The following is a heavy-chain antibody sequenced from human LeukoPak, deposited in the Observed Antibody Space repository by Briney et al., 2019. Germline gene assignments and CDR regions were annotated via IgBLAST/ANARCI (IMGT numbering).Heavy chain of an antibody. V-gene: IGHV3-23*01. CDR3: AKLVPHFDY. Sequence: PGGTLRLSCAASGFTFSSYAMSWVRQAPAKGLEWVSSISGSGGNTYYADSVKDRFTISRDNSKNKLYMQMNSLRAEDTAVYYFAKLVPHFDYWGQGTLVTVSS. D-gene: IGHD4-23*01. CDR2: ISGSGGNT. J-gene: IGHJ4*02. CDR1: GFTFSSYA.